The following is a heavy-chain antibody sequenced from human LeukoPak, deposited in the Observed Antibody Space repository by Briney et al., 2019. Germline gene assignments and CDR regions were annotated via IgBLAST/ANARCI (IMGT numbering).Heavy chain of an antibody. CDR3: ARDTYYYDSSGYYYIDY. V-gene: IGHV3-30-3*01. CDR1: GFTFSSYA. J-gene: IGHJ4*02. Sequence: GGSLRLSCAASGFTFSSYAMHWVRQAPVKGLEWVAVISYDGSNKYYADSVKGRFTISRDNSKNTLYLQMNSLRAEDTAVYYCARDTYYYDSSGYYYIDYWGQGTLVTVSS. D-gene: IGHD3-22*01. CDR2: ISYDGSNK.